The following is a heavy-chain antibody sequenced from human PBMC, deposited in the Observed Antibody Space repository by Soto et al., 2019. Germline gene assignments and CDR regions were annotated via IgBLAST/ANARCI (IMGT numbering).Heavy chain of an antibody. Sequence: QVQLVQSGAEVKKPGSSVKVSCKASGGTFSSYAISWVRQAPGQGLEWMGGIIPIFGTANYAQKFQGRVTITADESTSTAYMELSSLRSEDTAVYYCARRGYCSGGSCYSAGGWFDPWGQGTLVTVSS. D-gene: IGHD2-15*01. CDR3: ARRGYCSGGSCYSAGGWFDP. V-gene: IGHV1-69*01. CDR2: IIPIFGTA. CDR1: GGTFSSYA. J-gene: IGHJ5*02.